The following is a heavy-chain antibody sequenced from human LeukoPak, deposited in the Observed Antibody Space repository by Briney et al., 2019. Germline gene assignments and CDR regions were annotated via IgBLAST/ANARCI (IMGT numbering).Heavy chain of an antibody. V-gene: IGHV1-18*01. CDR3: ARDNEEGATPFDY. CDR1: GYTFSSYG. J-gene: IGHJ4*02. D-gene: IGHD1-26*01. CDR2: ISAYNGDT. Sequence: ASVTLSCKASGYTFSSYGINWVRQAPGQGLEWMRWISAYNGDTNYAQKFQGRVTMTTDTSTSTAYMELRSLRSDDTAIYYCARDNEEGATPFDYWGQGTLVTVSS.